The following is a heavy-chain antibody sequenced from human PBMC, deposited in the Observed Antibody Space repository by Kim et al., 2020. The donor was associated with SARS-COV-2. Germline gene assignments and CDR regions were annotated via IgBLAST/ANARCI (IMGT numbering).Heavy chain of an antibody. V-gene: IGHV3-66*01. CDR1: GFFVSGNY. CDR3: ARTGTLGFGARTYSPPNS. D-gene: IGHD3-10*01. CDR2: IYIGGNT. Sequence: GGSLRLSCAASGFFVSGNYMSWVRQSARKGLEWVAVIYIGGNTFYADSVKGRFTISRDNSKNTLYLQMSSLRADDTAVYYCARTGTLGFGARTYSPPNSWGQGTLVTVSS. J-gene: IGHJ4*02.